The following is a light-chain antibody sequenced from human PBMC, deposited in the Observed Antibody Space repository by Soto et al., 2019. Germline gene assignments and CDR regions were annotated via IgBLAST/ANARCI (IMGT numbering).Light chain of an antibody. Sequence: QSVLAQPASVSGSPGQSITISCTGTSSDIGACNHVSWYQQYPGKAPTLMIYEVTNRPSGVSSRFSGSKSGNTASLTISGLQDEEEGDSYCSSYKTSDTWVFGGGTKVTV. V-gene: IGLV2-14*01. CDR3: SSYKTSDTWV. CDR2: EVT. J-gene: IGLJ3*02. CDR1: SSDIGACNH.